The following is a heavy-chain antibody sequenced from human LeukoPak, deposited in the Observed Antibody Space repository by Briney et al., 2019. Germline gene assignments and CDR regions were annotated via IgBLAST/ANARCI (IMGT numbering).Heavy chain of an antibody. J-gene: IGHJ4*02. CDR2: ISGSGGST. V-gene: IGHV3-23*01. D-gene: IGHD6-13*01. CDR1: GFTFSSYA. CDR3: AKDPSPYSSSWNHFDY. Sequence: AGGSLRLSCAASGFTFSSYAMSWVRQAPGKGLEWVSAISGSGGSTYYADSVKGRFTISRDNSKNTLYLQMNSLRAEDTAVYYCAKDPSPYSSSWNHFDYWGQGTLVTVSS.